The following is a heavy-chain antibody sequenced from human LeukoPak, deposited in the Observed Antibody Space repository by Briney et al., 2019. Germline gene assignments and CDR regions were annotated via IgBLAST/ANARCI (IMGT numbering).Heavy chain of an antibody. D-gene: IGHD3-10*01. CDR3: TTREIVVEPALTSMVRGVLWRSDF. V-gene: IGHV1-24*01. J-gene: IGHJ4*01. CDR1: GDTLTELS. CDR2: FDPKEGKR. Sequence: ASVKVSCKVSGDTLTELSIHWVRQAPGKGLEWMGGFDPKEGKRVYAQNFQGRVTMTEDTSSGSAYIELNSLRSEDTGVYYCTTREIVVEPALTSMVRGVLWRSDFWGRGTLVTVSS.